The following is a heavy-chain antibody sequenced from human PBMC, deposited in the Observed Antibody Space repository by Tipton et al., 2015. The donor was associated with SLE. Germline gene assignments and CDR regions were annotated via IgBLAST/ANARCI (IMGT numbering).Heavy chain of an antibody. CDR2: IYTSGST. CDR1: GGPISSGSYY. D-gene: IGHD6-19*01. CDR3: ASEVAVAGRHYYYYMDV. V-gene: IGHV4-61*02. J-gene: IGHJ6*03. Sequence: LRLSCTVSGGPISSGSYYWSWIRQPAGKGLEWIGRIYTSGSTNYSPSLKSRVTISVDTSKNQFSLKLSSVTAADTAVYYCASEVAVAGRHYYYYMDVWGKGTTVTVSS.